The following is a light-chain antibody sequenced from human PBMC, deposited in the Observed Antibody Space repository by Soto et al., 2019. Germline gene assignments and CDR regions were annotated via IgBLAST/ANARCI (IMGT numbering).Light chain of an antibody. CDR3: AAWDDSLNGSV. V-gene: IGLV1-44*01. CDR2: SNN. Sequence: QSVLTQPPSASGTPGQRVTISCSGSSSNIGTNSVNWYQQLPGTAPKLIIYSNNQRPSGVPDRFSGSRSGTSASLAISGLQSEDEADYYCAAWDDSLNGSVFGTGTKLTVL. CDR1: SSNIGTNS. J-gene: IGLJ1*01.